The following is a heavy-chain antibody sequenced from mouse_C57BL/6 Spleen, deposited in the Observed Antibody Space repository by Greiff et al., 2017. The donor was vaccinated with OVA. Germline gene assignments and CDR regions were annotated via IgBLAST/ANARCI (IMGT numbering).Heavy chain of an antibody. V-gene: IGHV2-5*01. CDR2: IWSGGST. Sequence: QVQLKESGPGLVQPSQSLSITCTVSGFSLTSYGVHWVRQSPGKGLEWLGVIWSGGSTDYNADFMSRLSITKDNSKSQIFYKMNSLQADDTAIYYCAKTGYDARDYWGQGTSVTVSS. CDR3: AKTGYDARDY. CDR1: GFSLTSYG. J-gene: IGHJ4*01.